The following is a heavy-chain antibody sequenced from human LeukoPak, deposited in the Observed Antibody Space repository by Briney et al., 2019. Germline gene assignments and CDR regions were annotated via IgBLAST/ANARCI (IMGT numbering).Heavy chain of an antibody. CDR2: IYYSGST. V-gene: IGHV4-39*01. D-gene: IGHD3-10*01. CDR1: GGSISSSSYY. CDR3: ARQEDYYGSGSYYISY. Sequence: SETLSLTCTVSGGSISSSSYYWGWIRQPPGKGLEWIGSIYYSGSTYYNPSLKSRVTISVDTFKNQFSLKLSSVTAADTAVYYCARQEDYYGSGSYYISYWGQGTLVTVSS. J-gene: IGHJ4*02.